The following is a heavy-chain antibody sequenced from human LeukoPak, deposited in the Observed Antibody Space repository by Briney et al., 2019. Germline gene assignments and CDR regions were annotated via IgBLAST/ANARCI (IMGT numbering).Heavy chain of an antibody. CDR3: ARESSSGALLRVSGWFDP. D-gene: IGHD2-8*01. J-gene: IGHJ5*02. CDR2: ISTYNGNT. V-gene: IGHV1-18*01. CDR1: GYTFTKYG. Sequence: GASVKVSCKASGYTFTKYGITWVRQAPGQGLEWMGWISTYNGNTNYAQKLQGRVTMTTDTSTSTAYMELRSLRSDDTAVYYCARESSSGALLRVSGWFDPWGQGTLVTVSS.